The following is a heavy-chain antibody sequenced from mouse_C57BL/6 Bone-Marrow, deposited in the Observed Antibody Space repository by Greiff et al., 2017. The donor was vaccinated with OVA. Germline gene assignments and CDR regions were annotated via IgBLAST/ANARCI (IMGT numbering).Heavy chain of an antibody. CDR2: IRLKSDNYAT. CDR1: GFTFSNYW. J-gene: IGHJ1*03. Sequence: EVQLVESGGGLVQPGGSMTLSCVASGFTFSNYWMNWVRQSPEKGLEWVAQIRLKSDNYATHYAESVKGRFTISRDDSKSSVYLQMNNLRAEDTGIYYCTVHYSNFYWYCDVWGTGTTVTVSS. CDR3: TVHYSNFYWYCDV. V-gene: IGHV6-3*01. D-gene: IGHD2-5*01.